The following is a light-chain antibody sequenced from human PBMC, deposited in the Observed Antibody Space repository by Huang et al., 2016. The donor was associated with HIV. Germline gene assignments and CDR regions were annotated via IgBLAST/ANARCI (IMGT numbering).Light chain of an antibody. Sequence: DVQMTQSPSSLSASVGDRVTITCQASRDISHYLNWFQQKPGEVPNLLIFDASRLAIGVPRRLIGSGSGTDFTLTISSLQPEDFAMYFCQQYDVFPLTFGPGTKVDIK. CDR2: DAS. CDR3: QQYDVFPLT. V-gene: IGKV1-33*01. J-gene: IGKJ3*01. CDR1: RDISHY.